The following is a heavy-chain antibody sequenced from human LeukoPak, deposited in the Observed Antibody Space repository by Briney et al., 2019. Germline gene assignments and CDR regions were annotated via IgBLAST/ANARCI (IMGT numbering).Heavy chain of an antibody. CDR3: ARADPTGSLYYGMDV. Sequence: PGRSLRLSCAASGFTFSSYGMHWVRQAPGKGLEWVAVISYDGSNKYYADSVKGRFTISRDNSKNTLYLQMNSLRAEDTAVYYCARADPTGSLYYGMDVWGQGTTVTVSS. D-gene: IGHD3-9*01. CDR2: ISYDGSNK. CDR1: GFTFSSYG. J-gene: IGHJ6*02. V-gene: IGHV3-30*03.